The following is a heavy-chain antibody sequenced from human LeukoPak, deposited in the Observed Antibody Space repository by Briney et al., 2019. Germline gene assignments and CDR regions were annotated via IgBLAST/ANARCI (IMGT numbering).Heavy chain of an antibody. Sequence: ASVKVSCKASGYTFTSYDINWVRQATGQGLEWIGWMNPNSGNTGYAQKFQGRVTITRNTSISTAYMELSSLRSEDTAVYYCARGTTKYYDILTGYYKGHYYYMDVWGKGTTVTVSS. CDR2: MNPNSGNT. D-gene: IGHD3-9*01. CDR1: GYTFTSYD. J-gene: IGHJ6*03. CDR3: ARGTTKYYDILTGYYKGHYYYMDV. V-gene: IGHV1-8*03.